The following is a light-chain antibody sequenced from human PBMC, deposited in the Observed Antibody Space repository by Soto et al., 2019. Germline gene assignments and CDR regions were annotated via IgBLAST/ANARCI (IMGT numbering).Light chain of an antibody. V-gene: IGLV2-8*01. J-gene: IGLJ1*01. CDR1: SSDVGGYNY. CDR3: SSYSISTAYL. CDR2: EVS. Sequence: QSVLTQPPSASGSPGQSVTISCTGTSSDVGGYNYVSWYQQHPGKAPKLMIYEVSERPSGVPDRFSSSKSSNTASLTVSGLQAEDEADYFCSSYSISTAYLFGTGTKVTVL.